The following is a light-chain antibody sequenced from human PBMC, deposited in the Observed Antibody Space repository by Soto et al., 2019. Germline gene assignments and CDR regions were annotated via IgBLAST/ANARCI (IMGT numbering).Light chain of an antibody. CDR1: QSVVYNSNNDSY. CDR3: QQYYNIPWT. V-gene: IGKV4-1*01. CDR2: WAS. J-gene: IGKJ1*01. Sequence: NVMAQTPYSLAVSLGERGTINCQSSQSVVYNSNNDSYLTWYQQKPGQSPKVLIYWASTRESGVPDRFSGSGSGTDFTLTISSLQAEDVAVYYCQQYYNIPWTFGQGTKVDIK.